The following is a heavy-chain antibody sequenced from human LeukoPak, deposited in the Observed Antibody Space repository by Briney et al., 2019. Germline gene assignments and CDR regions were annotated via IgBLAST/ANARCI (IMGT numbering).Heavy chain of an antibody. Sequence: GGSLRLSCAASGFTFSDYYMSWIRQAPGKGLEWVSYISSSGSTIYYADSVKGRFTISRDNAKNSLYLQMNSLRAEDTALHYCAQEQGSYYYDSSGYFSYESDAFYIWGQGTMVTVSS. D-gene: IGHD3-22*01. CDR1: GFTFSDYY. V-gene: IGHV3-11*01. CDR3: AQEQGSYYYDSSGYFSYESDAFYI. CDR2: ISSSGSTI. J-gene: IGHJ3*02.